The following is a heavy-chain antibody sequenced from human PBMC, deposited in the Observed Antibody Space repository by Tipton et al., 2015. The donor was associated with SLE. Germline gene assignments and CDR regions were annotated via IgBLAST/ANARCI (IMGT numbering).Heavy chain of an antibody. Sequence: SLRLSCAVSGGSISSSNWWSWVRQPPGKGLEWIGEIYHSGSTNYNPSLKSRVTISVDKSKNQFSLNLSSVTAADTAVYYCAGLGPRVYCSSTSCYTGGYNWFDPWGEGTLVTVSS. CDR2: IYHSGST. J-gene: IGHJ5*02. CDR3: AGLGPRVYCSSTSCYTGGYNWFDP. CDR1: GGSISSSNW. D-gene: IGHD2-2*02. V-gene: IGHV4-4*02.